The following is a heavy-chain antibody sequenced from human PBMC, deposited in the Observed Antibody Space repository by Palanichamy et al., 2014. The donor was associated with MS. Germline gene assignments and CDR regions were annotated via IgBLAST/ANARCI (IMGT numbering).Heavy chain of an antibody. D-gene: IGHD2-2*01. Sequence: QVQLVQSGAEVKKPGASVKVSCKASGYTFSDNYMHWVRQAPGQGLEWMGRINPHSGGTKYAQNFQGRVTMTRDTSISTAYMELSRLRSDDTAMYYCARTSSTTVDFWGQGTLVTVSS. J-gene: IGHJ4*02. CDR1: GYTFSDNY. CDR2: INPHSGGT. V-gene: IGHV1-2*06. CDR3: ARTSSTTVDF.